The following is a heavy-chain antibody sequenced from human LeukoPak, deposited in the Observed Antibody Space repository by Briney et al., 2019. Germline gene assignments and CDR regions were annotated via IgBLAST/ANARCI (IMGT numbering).Heavy chain of an antibody. D-gene: IGHD5-18*01. V-gene: IGHV4-34*01. Sequence: SETLSLTCAVYGGSFSGYYWSWIRQPPGKGLEWIGEINLSGSTNYNPSLKSRVTISVDTSKNQFSLKLSSVTAADTAVYYCAGVDTAMGGGAKYYYYGMDVWGQGTTVTVSS. CDR1: GGSFSGYY. CDR3: AGVDTAMGGGAKYYYYGMDV. J-gene: IGHJ6*02. CDR2: INLSGST.